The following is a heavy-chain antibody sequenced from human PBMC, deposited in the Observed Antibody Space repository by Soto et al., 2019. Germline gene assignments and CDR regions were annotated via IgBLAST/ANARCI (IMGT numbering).Heavy chain of an antibody. J-gene: IGHJ1*01. V-gene: IGHV3-15*01. Sequence: PGGSLSLSCAASGSTFSIAWMSWVRRPPGKGLEWVGRIKGKTNGETTDYAAPVNDRFTISRDDSKNTLHLQTNSLKTEDTAVYYCTSDDPINKSWGQGTMVTVSS. CDR2: IKGKTNGETT. CDR1: GSTFSIAW. CDR3: TSDDPINKS.